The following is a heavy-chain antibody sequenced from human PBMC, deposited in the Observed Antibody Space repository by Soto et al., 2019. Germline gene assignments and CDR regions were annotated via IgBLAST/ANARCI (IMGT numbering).Heavy chain of an antibody. CDR2: IRPDSGDT. D-gene: IGHD2-8*01. CDR3: AREEIGYQNGAALYYGMDV. J-gene: IGHJ6*02. Sequence: QVQLVQSGGEVKRPGASMKVSCKTSGYNFIKFGITWVRQAPGQGLEWLGWIRPDSGDTNYAQKVQARVTMTADTSRTQVYMELRSLRSDDTAMYYGAREEIGYQNGAALYYGMDVWGQGTTVTVTS. CDR1: GYNFIKFG. V-gene: IGHV1-18*01.